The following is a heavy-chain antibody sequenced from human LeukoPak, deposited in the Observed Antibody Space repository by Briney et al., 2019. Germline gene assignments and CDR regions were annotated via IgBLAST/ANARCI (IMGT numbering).Heavy chain of an antibody. CDR2: ISGSGGST. Sequence: GGSLRLSCTASGFTFSNYAMSWVRQAPGKGLEWVSAISGSGGSTGYADSVKGRFTISRDNAKNTLYLQMSSLRAEDTAVYYCARGLVPGFLDYWGQGTPVTVSS. CDR3: ARGLVPGFLDY. V-gene: IGHV3-23*01. CDR1: GFTFSNYA. D-gene: IGHD4-11*01. J-gene: IGHJ4*02.